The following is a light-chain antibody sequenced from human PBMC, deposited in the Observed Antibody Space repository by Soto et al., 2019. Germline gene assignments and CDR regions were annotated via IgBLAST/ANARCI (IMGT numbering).Light chain of an antibody. CDR3: QQHGSSPIT. V-gene: IGKV3-20*01. Sequence: EIVLTQSPATLSLSPGERATLSCRASQTIRGLLAWYQQRPGQAPRXLIYDTSNRATGILERFRGSGAGTDCTRTISRLEPEDVAVDYCQQHGSSPITFGQGTRLEIK. CDR2: DTS. CDR1: QTIRGL. J-gene: IGKJ5*01.